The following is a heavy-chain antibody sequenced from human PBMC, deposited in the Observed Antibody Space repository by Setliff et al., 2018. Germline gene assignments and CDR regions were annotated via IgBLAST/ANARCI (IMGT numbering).Heavy chain of an antibody. CDR2: IYSSGST. J-gene: IGHJ4*02. Sequence: SETLSLTCTVSGDSIINYYWSWIRQPPGKGLEWIGNIYSSGSTNYNPSLKSRVTISVDTPKNQFSLNLTSVTAADTAVYYCAREGFYCTNGVCYRPLDYWGQGTLVTVSS. D-gene: IGHD2-8*01. V-gene: IGHV4-4*08. CDR1: GDSIINYY. CDR3: AREGFYCTNGVCYRPLDY.